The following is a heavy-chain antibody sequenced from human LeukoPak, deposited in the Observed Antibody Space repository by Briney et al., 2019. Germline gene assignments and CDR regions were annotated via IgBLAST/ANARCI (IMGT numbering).Heavy chain of an antibody. V-gene: IGHV4-61*02. J-gene: IGHJ6*03. D-gene: IGHD4-11*01. CDR3: ARDRVTNYSNYAYYYYYMDV. CDR1: GGSISSGSYY. CDR2: IYTSGST. Sequence: SETLSLTCTVSGGSISSGSYYWSWIRQPAGKGLEWIGRIYTSGSTNYNPSLKSRVTISVDTSKNQFSLKLSSVTAADTAVYYCARDRVTNYSNYAYYYYYMDVWGKGTTVTVSS.